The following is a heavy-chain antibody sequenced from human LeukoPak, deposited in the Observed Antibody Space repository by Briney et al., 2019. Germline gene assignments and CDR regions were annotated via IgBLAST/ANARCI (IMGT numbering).Heavy chain of an antibody. D-gene: IGHD5-24*01. CDR1: GFTFSTYG. Sequence: GGSLRLSCTASGFTFSTYGMHWVRQAPGKGLEWVTLISYDGSTKYYSDSVKGRFTISRDNSKNTLYLQMNSLRGEDTAVYYCARDGRRWLQRRRGDYFHYWGQGTLVTVSS. J-gene: IGHJ4*02. CDR3: ARDGRRWLQRRRGDYFHY. V-gene: IGHV3-30*03. CDR2: ISYDGSTK.